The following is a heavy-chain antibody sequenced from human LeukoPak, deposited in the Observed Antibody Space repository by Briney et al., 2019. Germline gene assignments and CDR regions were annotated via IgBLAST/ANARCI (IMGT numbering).Heavy chain of an antibody. CDR2: LNPKRGGT. CDR1: GYTFTGYY. CDR3: ARDNGMGYYGGSGYFDY. V-gene: IGHV1-2*02. D-gene: IGHD1-26*01. Sequence: VASVKVSCKASGYTFTGYYMRWVRQAPGQGLEWMGWLNPKRGGTNYAQKFQGRVTMTRDTSITTAYMELSRLTSDDTAVYYCARDNGMGYYGGSGYFDYWGQGTLVTVSS. J-gene: IGHJ4*02.